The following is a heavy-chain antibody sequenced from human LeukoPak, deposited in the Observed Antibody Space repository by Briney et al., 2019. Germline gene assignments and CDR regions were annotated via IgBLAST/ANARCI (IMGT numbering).Heavy chain of an antibody. CDR3: AKDGLRYCSSTSCPSPFDY. CDR2: IRYDGSNK. V-gene: IGHV3-30*02. Sequence: AGGSLRLSCAASGFTFSSYGMHWVRQAPGKGLEWVAFIRYDGSNKYYADSVKGRFTISRDNSKNALYLQMNSLRAEDTAVYYCAKDGLRYCSSTSCPSPFDYWGQGTLVTVSS. CDR1: GFTFSSYG. D-gene: IGHD2-2*01. J-gene: IGHJ4*02.